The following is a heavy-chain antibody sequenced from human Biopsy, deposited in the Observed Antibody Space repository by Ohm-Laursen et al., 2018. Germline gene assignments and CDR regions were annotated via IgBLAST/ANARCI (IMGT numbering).Heavy chain of an antibody. V-gene: IGHV4-39*01. Sequence: SDTLSLTCIVSGGSVSSNTHYWAWIRQPPGKGLEWIGRIFYSGIIYYNPSLKSRVSISVDTSKNQFSLNLNFVTAADTAVYYCARHPTGFWFDPWGQGTRVTVSS. CDR1: GGSVSSNTHY. CDR3: ARHPTGFWFDP. CDR2: IFYSGII. J-gene: IGHJ5*02.